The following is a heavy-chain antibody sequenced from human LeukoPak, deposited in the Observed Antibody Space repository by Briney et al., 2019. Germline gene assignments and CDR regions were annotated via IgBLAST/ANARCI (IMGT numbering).Heavy chain of an antibody. CDR1: GGSFSGYY. Sequence: SETLSLTCAVYGGSFSGYYWSWIRQPPGKGLEWIGEINHSGSTNYNPSLKSRVTISVDTSKNQFSLKLSSVTAADTAVYYCARAGVVPAAINAFDIWGQGTMVTVSS. J-gene: IGHJ3*02. CDR3: ARAGVVPAAINAFDI. CDR2: INHSGST. V-gene: IGHV4-34*01. D-gene: IGHD2-2*02.